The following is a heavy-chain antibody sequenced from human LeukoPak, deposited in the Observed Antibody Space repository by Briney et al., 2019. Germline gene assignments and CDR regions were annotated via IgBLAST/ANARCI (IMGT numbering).Heavy chain of an antibody. CDR3: ARDSYEDYYFDS. D-gene: IGHD5-12*01. CDR1: GFTFSSYG. Sequence: GGSLRLSCAASGFTFSSYGMHWVRQAPGKGLEWVAFIRYDGSNKYYADSVKGRFTISRDNSKNTLYLQMSSLRSEDTALYYCARDSYEDYYFDSWGQGTLVTVSS. V-gene: IGHV3-30*02. CDR2: IRYDGSNK. J-gene: IGHJ4*02.